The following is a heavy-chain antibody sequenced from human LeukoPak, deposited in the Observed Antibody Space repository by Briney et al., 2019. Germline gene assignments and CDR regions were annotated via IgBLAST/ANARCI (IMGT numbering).Heavy chain of an antibody. CDR2: ISSSSSTI. Sequence: GGSLRLSCAASGCTFSSYSMNWVRQAPGKGLEWVSYISSSSSTIYYADSVKGRFTISRDNAKNSLYLQMNSLRAEDTAVYYCARDTISTREYSTYEVIWGEGTLVTVSS. J-gene: IGHJ1*01. V-gene: IGHV3-48*01. CDR3: ARDTISTREYSTYEVI. D-gene: IGHD4-11*01. CDR1: GCTFSSYS.